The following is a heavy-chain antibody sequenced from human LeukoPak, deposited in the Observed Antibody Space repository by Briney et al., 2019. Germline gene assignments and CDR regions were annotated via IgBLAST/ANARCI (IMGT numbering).Heavy chain of an antibody. V-gene: IGHV3-7*03. CDR1: GFTFSNAY. CDR2: INHNGNVN. CDR3: ARGGGLDV. D-gene: IGHD3-16*01. J-gene: IGHJ6*02. Sequence: GGSLRLSCAASGFTFSNAYMNWARQAPGKGLEWVASINHNGNVNYYVDSVKGRFTISRDNAKNSLYLQMSNLRAEDTAVYFCARGGGLDVWGQGATVTVSS.